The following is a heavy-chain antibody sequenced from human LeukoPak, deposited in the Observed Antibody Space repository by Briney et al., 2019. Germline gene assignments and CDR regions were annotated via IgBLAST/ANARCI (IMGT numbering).Heavy chain of an antibody. CDR3: ARETRGTVGSY. J-gene: IGHJ4*02. Sequence: GGSLRLSCAASVSTLNTYWMTWFRQTQGKGLGWVASLKQDGSDKYYVDSVKGRFTISRDNAENSLYLQMNSLRAEDTAVYYCARETRGTVGSYWGRGALVSVSS. V-gene: IGHV3-7*05. CDR2: LKQDGSDK. CDR1: VSTLNTYW. D-gene: IGHD4-23*01.